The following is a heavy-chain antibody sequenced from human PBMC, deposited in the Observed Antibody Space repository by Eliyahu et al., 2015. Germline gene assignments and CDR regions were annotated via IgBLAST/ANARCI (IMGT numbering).Heavy chain of an antibody. D-gene: IGHD6-13*01. CDR3: ARELLYSGSWNRFDP. J-gene: IGHJ5*02. CDR2: INPSGGST. CDR1: GYTFTSYY. Sequence: QVQLVQSGAEVKKPGASVKVSCKASGYTFTSYYMHWVRQAPGRGLEWMGIINPSGGSTSYAQKFQGRVTMTRDTSTSTVYMDLSSLRSEDTAVYYCARELLYSGSWNRFDPWGQGTLVTVSS. V-gene: IGHV1-46*01.